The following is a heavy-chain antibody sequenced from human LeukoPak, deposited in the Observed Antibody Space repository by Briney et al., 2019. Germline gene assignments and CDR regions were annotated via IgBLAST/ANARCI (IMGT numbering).Heavy chain of an antibody. CDR1: GYTFTGYY. D-gene: IGHD6-19*01. CDR2: INPNSGGT. Sequence: ASVKVSCKASGYTFTGYYMHWVRQAPGQGLEWMGWINPNSGGTNYAQKFQGRVTMTRDTSISTAYMELSRLRSDDTTVYYCARDRTRTGYSSGWYHDYWGQGTLVTVSS. CDR3: ARDRTRTGYSSGWYHDY. J-gene: IGHJ4*02. V-gene: IGHV1-2*02.